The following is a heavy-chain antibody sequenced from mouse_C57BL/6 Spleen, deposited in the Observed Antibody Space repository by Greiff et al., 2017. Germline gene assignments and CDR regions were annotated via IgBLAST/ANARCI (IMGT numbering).Heavy chain of an antibody. J-gene: IGHJ4*01. CDR2: ISDGGSYT. CDR1: GFTFSSYA. CDR3: ARDGTGGFMDY. V-gene: IGHV5-4*01. Sequence: DVQLVESGGGLVKPGGSLKLSCAASGFTFSSYAMSWVRQTPEKRLEWVATISDGGSYTYYPDNVKGRFTNSRDNAKNNLYLQMSHLKSEDTAMYYCARDGTGGFMDYWGQGTSVTVSS.